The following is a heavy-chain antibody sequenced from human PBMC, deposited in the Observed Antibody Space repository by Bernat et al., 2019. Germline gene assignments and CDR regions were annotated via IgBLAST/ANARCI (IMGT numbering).Heavy chain of an antibody. V-gene: IGHV3-30*18. CDR3: AKDQGDYGDYFFDY. CDR1: GFTFSSYG. J-gene: IGHJ4*02. Sequence: QVQLVESGGGVVQPGRSLRLSCAASGFTFSSYGMHWVRQAPGKGLEWVAVISYDGSNKYYADSVKGRFTISRDNSKNTLYLQMNSLRAEDTAVYYCAKDQGDYGDYFFDYWGQGTLVTVS. CDR2: ISYDGSNK. D-gene: IGHD4-17*01.